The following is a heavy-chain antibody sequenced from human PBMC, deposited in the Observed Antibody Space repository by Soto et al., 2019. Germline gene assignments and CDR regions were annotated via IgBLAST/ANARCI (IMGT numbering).Heavy chain of an antibody. CDR3: ARNYYDSSGPMRYFDY. CDR2: IIPIFGTA. Sequence: SVKVSCKASGGTFSSYAISWVRQAPGQGLEWMGGIIPIFGTANYAQKFQGRVTITADESTSTAYMELSSLRSEDTAVYYCARNYYDSSGPMRYFDYWGQGTLVTVSS. J-gene: IGHJ4*02. V-gene: IGHV1-69*13. CDR1: GGTFSSYA. D-gene: IGHD3-22*01.